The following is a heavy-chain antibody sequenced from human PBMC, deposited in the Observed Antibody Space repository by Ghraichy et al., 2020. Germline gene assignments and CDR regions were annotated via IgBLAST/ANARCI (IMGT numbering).Heavy chain of an antibody. CDR2: ISGSGGST. CDR3: AKDSTQESYYFDY. J-gene: IGHJ4*02. D-gene: IGHD3-10*01. V-gene: IGHV3-23*01. Sequence: LSLNCAASGFTFSSYAMSWVRQAPGKGLEWVSAISGSGGSTYYADSVKGRFTISRDNSKNTLYLQMNSLRAEDTAVYYCAKDSTQESYYFDYWGQGTLVTVSS. CDR1: GFTFSSYA.